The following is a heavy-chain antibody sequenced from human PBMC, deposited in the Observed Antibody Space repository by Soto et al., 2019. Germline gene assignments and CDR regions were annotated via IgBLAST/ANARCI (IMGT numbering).Heavy chain of an antibody. V-gene: IGHV1-3*01. J-gene: IGHJ4*02. CDR3: ARSFVVVTATDY. Sequence: ASVKVSCKASGYTFPSSAIHWVRQAPGQRLEWMGWINAGNGNTKYSQKFQGRVTITRDTSASTAYMELSSLRSEDTAVYYCARSFVVVTATDYWGQGTVVTVSS. CDR1: GYTFPSSA. D-gene: IGHD2-21*02. CDR2: INAGNGNT.